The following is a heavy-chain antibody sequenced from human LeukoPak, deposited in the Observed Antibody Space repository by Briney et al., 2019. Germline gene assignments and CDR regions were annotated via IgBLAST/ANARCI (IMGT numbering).Heavy chain of an antibody. Sequence: GASVKVSCKASGYTFTSYDINWVRQATGQGLEWMGWMNPNSGNTGYAQKFQGRVTITRNTSISTAYMELSSLRSGDTAVYYCARGVGPLVVPAGGIYYYMDVWGKGTTVTVSS. CDR2: MNPNSGNT. CDR1: GYTFTSYD. CDR3: ARGVGPLVVPAGGIYYYMDV. J-gene: IGHJ6*03. D-gene: IGHD2-2*01. V-gene: IGHV1-8*03.